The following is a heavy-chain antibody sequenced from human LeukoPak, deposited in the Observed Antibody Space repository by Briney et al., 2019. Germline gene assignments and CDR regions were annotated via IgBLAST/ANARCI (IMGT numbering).Heavy chain of an antibody. CDR2: ISSSGSTI. Sequence: PGGSLRLSCAASGFTFSSYEMNWVRQAPGKGLEWVSYISSSGSTIYYADSVKGRFTISRDNAKNSLYLKMNSLRAEDTAVYYCAREISGGHDYYYYMDVWGKGTTVTVSS. CDR3: AREISGGHDYYYYMDV. J-gene: IGHJ6*03. V-gene: IGHV3-48*03. CDR1: GFTFSSYE. D-gene: IGHD2-8*02.